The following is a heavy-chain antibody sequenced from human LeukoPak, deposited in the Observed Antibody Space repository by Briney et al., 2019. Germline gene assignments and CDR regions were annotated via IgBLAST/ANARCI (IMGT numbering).Heavy chain of an antibody. CDR2: IYYSGST. D-gene: IGHD1-26*01. Sequence: SETLSLTCTVSGGSISSYYWSWIRQPPGKGLEWIGYIYYSGSTNCNPSLKSRVTISVDTSKNQFSLKLSSVTAADTAVYYCARLGVGDAFDIWGQGTMVTVSS. J-gene: IGHJ3*02. CDR3: ARLGVGDAFDI. V-gene: IGHV4-59*08. CDR1: GGSISSYY.